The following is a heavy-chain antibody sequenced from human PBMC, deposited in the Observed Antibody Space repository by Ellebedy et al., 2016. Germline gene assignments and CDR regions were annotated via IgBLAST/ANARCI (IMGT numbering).Heavy chain of an antibody. CDR1: GGTFSSYA. D-gene: IGHD2-15*01. J-gene: IGHJ6*02. CDR3: AKAPLGYCSGGSCYNYYYGMDV. V-gene: IGHV1-69*13. Sequence: SVKVSCXASGGTFSSYAISRVRQAPGQGLEWMGGIIPIFGTANYAQKFQGRVTITADESTSTAYMELSSLRSEDTAVYYCAKAPLGYCSGGSCYNYYYGMDVWGQGTTVTVSS. CDR2: IIPIFGTA.